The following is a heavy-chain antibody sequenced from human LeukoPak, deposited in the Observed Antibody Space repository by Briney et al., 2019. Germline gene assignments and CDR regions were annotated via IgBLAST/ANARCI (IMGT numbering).Heavy chain of an antibody. CDR3: AGLVVGYCSGGSCYNYYYGMDV. Sequence: PSETLSLTCAVSGGSISSSNWWSWVRQPPGKGLEWIGEIYHSGSTNYNPSLKSRVTISVDKSKNQFSLKLSSVTAADTAVYYCAGLVVGYCSGGSCYNYYYGMDVWGQGTTVTVSS. V-gene: IGHV4-4*02. CDR2: IYHSGST. J-gene: IGHJ6*02. D-gene: IGHD2-15*01. CDR1: GGSISSSNW.